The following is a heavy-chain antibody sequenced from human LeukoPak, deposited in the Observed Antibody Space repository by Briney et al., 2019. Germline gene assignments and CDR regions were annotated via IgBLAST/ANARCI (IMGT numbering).Heavy chain of an antibody. CDR1: GSIFTNYW. J-gene: IGHJ4*02. CDR2: FCPGDSDT. D-gene: IGHD3-22*01. V-gene: IGHV5-51*01. CDR3: ARLRNYYDSSGYFDY. Sequence: GASLQISCQGSGSIFTNYWIGWVRQLPGKGLEWMGIFCPGDSDTRYSPSFQGHVTISADKSITTAYLQWSSLKASDTAMYYCARLRNYYDSSGYFDYWGQGTLVTVSS.